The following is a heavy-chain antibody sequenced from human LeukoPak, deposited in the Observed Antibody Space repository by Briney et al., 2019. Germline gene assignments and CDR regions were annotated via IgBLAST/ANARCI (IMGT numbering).Heavy chain of an antibody. J-gene: IGHJ3*02. CDR3: ARIPVDIVVVPAARRGAGIAAEGMGAFDI. Sequence: SETLSLTCTVSGGSISSGSYYWSWIRQPAGKGLEWIGRIYTSGSTNYNPSLKSRVTISVDTSKNQFSLKLSSVTAADTAVYYCARIPVDIVVVPAARRGAGIAAEGMGAFDIWGQGTMVTVSS. CDR1: GGSISSGSYY. V-gene: IGHV4-61*02. D-gene: IGHD2-2*03. CDR2: IYTSGST.